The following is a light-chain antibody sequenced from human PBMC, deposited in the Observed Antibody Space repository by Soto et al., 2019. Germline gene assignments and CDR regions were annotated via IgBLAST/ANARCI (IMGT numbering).Light chain of an antibody. CDR3: CSYAGSSTYVV. CDR1: SSDVGTYNL. Sequence: QSALTQPASVSGSPGQSITISCTGTSSDVGTYNLVSWYQQHPGKAPKLIISEGTERPSGVSNRFSGSKSGNTASLTISGLQAEDGAHYYCCSYAGSSTYVVFGGGTKVTVL. CDR2: EGT. V-gene: IGLV2-23*01. J-gene: IGLJ2*01.